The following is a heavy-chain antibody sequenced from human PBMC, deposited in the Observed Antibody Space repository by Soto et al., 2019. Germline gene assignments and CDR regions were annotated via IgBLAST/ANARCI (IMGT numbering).Heavy chain of an antibody. CDR2: IYYIGTS. V-gene: IGHV4-31*03. J-gene: IGHJ2*01. CDR3: ARVLRDVLSDRYYWYFDL. CDR1: GASISSGGYY. D-gene: IGHD3-16*02. Sequence: QVQLQESGPGLVKPSQTLSLTCTVSGASISSGGYYWGWIRQHPGKGLEWIGFIYYIGTSYYNPSLEGRITLSVDTSKNHFSLNLTSVTAADTAVYYCARVLRDVLSDRYYWYFDLWGRGILVTVSS.